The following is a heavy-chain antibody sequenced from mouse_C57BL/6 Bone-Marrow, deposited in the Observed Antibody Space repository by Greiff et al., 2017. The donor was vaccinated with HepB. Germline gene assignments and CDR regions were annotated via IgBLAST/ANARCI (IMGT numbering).Heavy chain of an antibody. D-gene: IGHD2-1*01. Sequence: VQLKQPGAELVKPGASVKLSCKASGYTFTSYWMHWVKQRPGQGLEWIGMIHPNSGSTNYNEKFKSKATLTVDKSSSTAYMQLSSLTSEDSAVYYCADGNWYFDVWGTGTTVTVSS. J-gene: IGHJ1*03. V-gene: IGHV1-64*01. CDR2: IHPNSGST. CDR3: ADGNWYFDV. CDR1: GYTFTSYW.